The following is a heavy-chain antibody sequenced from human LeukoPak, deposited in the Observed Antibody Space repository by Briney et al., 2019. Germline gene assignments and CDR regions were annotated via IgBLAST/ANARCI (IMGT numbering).Heavy chain of an antibody. CDR1: GYSFTSYW. CDR3: ARHVEDYYGSGSYKYYYYYGMDV. Sequence: GESLKISCKGSGYSFTSYWTGWVRQMPGKGLEWMGIIYPGDSDTRYSPSFQGQVTISADKSISTAYLQWSSLKASDTAMYYCARHVEDYYGSGSYKYYYYYGMDVWGKGTTVTVSS. D-gene: IGHD3-10*01. J-gene: IGHJ6*04. V-gene: IGHV5-51*01. CDR2: IYPGDSDT.